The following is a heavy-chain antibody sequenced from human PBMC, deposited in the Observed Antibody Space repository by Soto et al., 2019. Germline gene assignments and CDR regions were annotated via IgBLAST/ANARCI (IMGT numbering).Heavy chain of an antibody. D-gene: IGHD2-2*01. V-gene: IGHV4-39*07. CDR2: IYYSGST. J-gene: IGHJ5*02. CDR3: AREYCSSTSCSYNWFDP. CDR1: GGSISSSSYY. Sequence: SETLSLTCTVSGGSISSSSYYWGWIRQPPGQGLEWIGSIYYSGSTYYNPSLKSRVTISVDTSKNQFSLKLSSVTAADTAVYYCAREYCSSTSCSYNWFDPWGQGTLVTVSS.